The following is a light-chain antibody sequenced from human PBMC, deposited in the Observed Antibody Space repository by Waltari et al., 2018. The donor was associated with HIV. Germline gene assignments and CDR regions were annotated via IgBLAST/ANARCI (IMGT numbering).Light chain of an antibody. CDR2: TAS. CDR3: QQYMNWPLT. CDR1: QSLSSN. J-gene: IGKJ4*01. Sequence: EIMLTQSPATLSVSPGERATLSCRASQSLSSNLAWYQQKPGQAPRLLIFTASTRATGISPRFSGSGSGTEFTLTISSLQSEDVAVYYCQQYMNWPLTFGGGSKVEIK. V-gene: IGKV3-15*01.